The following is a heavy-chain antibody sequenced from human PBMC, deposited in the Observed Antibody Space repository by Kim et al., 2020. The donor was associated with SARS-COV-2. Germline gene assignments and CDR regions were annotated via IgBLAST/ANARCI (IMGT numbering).Heavy chain of an antibody. D-gene: IGHD4-4*01. CDR2: ISTYNGNT. V-gene: IGHV1-18*01. J-gene: IGHJ4*01. CDR1: GYRFSDFG. Sequence: ASVKVSCKTSGYRFSDFGITWVRQVPGQGLEWMGWISTYNGNTNYVQKLQGRVTMAADTSTSTSYMELRSLTSDDTAVYFCARGAVSSTGKLDYWGQEPWSPSPQ. CDR3: ARGAVSSTGKLDY.